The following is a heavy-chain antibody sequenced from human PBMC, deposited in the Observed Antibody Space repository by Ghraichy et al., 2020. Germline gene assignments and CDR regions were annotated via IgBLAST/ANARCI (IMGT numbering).Heavy chain of an antibody. D-gene: IGHD3-9*01. J-gene: IGHJ3*02. Sequence: SVKVSCKASGGTFSSYAISWVRQAPGQGLEWMGGIIPIFGTANYAQKFQGRVTITTDESTSTAYMELSSLRSEDTAVYYCARAGTSDWGRRYFDWFVSRATWHAFDIWGQGTMVTVSS. CDR1: GGTFSSYA. CDR3: ARAGTSDWGRRYFDWFVSRATWHAFDI. V-gene: IGHV1-69*05. CDR2: IIPIFGTA.